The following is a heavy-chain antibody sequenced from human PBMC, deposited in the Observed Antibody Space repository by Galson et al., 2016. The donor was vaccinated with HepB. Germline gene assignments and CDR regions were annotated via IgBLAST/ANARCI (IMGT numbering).Heavy chain of an antibody. CDR3: ARVRKVIVVGDAFDI. V-gene: IGHV1-3*01. Sequence: SVKVSCKASGYTFTSYAVHWVRQAPGQRLEWMGWINAGNGNTKYSQKSQGRVSITRDTSASTTYMGLSSLRSEDTAVYYCARVRKVIVVGDAFDIWGQGTMVTVSS. CDR2: INAGNGNT. D-gene: IGHD3-16*02. CDR1: GYTFTSYA. J-gene: IGHJ3*02.